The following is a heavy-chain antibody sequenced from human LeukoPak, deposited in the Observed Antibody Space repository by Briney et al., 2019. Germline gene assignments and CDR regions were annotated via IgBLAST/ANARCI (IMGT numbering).Heavy chain of an antibody. J-gene: IGHJ4*02. CDR2: IKFDGTNK. CDR1: GFKFSDHY. Sequence: QPGGSQRLSCAASGFKFSDHYIDWVRQAPGKGLEWVAFIKFDGTNKYYADSVKGRFTISRDNSKNTLYLQMNTLRAEDTAVYYCAGGDSYGFASWGQGTLVTVSS. D-gene: IGHD5-18*01. V-gene: IGHV3-30*02. CDR3: AGGDSYGFAS.